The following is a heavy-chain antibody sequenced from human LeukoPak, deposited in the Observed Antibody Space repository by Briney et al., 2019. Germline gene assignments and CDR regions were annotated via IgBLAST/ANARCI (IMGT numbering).Heavy chain of an antibody. J-gene: IGHJ6*01. V-gene: IGHV4-30-4*01. Sequence: SETLSLTCNVSGGSISNGDHYWSWIRPPPGKGLEWIGYIYYSGSTYYYPSLRSRVTIPIDTSKNHFSLSLISVTAADAAVYYCARDRWFPSPLGRDVWGRGTTVSVSS. CDR2: IYYSGST. CDR3: ARDRWFPSPLGRDV. D-gene: IGHD3-10*01. CDR1: GGSISNGDHY.